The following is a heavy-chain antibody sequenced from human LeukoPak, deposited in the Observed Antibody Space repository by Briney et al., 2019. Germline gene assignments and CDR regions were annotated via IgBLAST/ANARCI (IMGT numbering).Heavy chain of an antibody. CDR1: GFTFSDYY. Sequence: GGSLRLSCAASGFTFSDYYMSWIRQAPGKGLEYISYISTSGSNMDYADSVRGRFTISRDNAKNSLYLQMNDLRPEDTAVYYRARAMRIPGPWGQGTLVTVSS. V-gene: IGHV3-11*01. J-gene: IGHJ5*02. D-gene: IGHD2-15*01. CDR3: ARAMRIPGP. CDR2: ISTSGSNM.